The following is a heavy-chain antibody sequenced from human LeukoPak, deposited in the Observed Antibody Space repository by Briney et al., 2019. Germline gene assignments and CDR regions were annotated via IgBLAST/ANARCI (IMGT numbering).Heavy chain of an antibody. D-gene: IGHD2-2*01. CDR3: AKLSRYANDY. J-gene: IGHJ4*02. V-gene: IGHV3-74*01. CDR1: GFTFSSYW. CDR2: INSDGSST. Sequence: GGSLRLSCAASGFTFSSYWMYWVRHAPGKGLVWVSRINSDGSSTSYADSVKGRFTISRDNAKNTLYLQMNSLRAEDTAVYYCAKLSRYANDYWGQGTLVTVSS.